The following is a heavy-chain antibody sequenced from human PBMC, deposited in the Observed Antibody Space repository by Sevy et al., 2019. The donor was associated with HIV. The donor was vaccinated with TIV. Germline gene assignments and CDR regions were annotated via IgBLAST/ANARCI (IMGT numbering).Heavy chain of an antibody. J-gene: IGHJ4*02. Sequence: GGSLRLSCAASGFTFSNYAMSWVRQTPGKGLEWVSAISGSAHSTYYTDSVKGRFTISRDNSKNMLFLQMNSLRAEDTAVYYCVKEVSEYSYSDYWGQGTRVTVSS. CDR3: VKEVSEYSYSDY. CDR1: GFTFSNYA. V-gene: IGHV3-23*01. CDR2: ISGSAHST. D-gene: IGHD5-18*01.